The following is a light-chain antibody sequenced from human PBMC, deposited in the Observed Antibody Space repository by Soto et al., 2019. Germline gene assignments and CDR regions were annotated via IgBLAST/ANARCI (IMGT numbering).Light chain of an antibody. CDR2: AAS. CDR3: QQYYSYPFT. Sequence: AIRMTQSPSSFSASTGDRVTITCRASQGISSYLAWYQQKPGKAPKLLIYAASTLQSGVPSRFSGSGSGTDFTLTFSCLQSEDFATYYCQQYYSYPFTFGPGTQVDIK. V-gene: IGKV1-8*01. J-gene: IGKJ3*01. CDR1: QGISSY.